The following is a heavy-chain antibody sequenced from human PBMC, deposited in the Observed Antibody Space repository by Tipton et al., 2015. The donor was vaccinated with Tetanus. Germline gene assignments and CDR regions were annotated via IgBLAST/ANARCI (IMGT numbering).Heavy chain of an antibody. Sequence: QSGAEVKKPGSSVRVSCKTSGGTFNSYAISWVRQAPGQGLEWMGGIFPQFGTSNYAPKFQDRVTMTADTSASTAYLDLRSLKSDDTAVYYCATVGAGLRRREGPLDSWGQGTMVTVSS. CDR2: IFPQFGTS. D-gene: IGHD1-1*01. V-gene: IGHV1-69*06. J-gene: IGHJ3*02. CDR1: GGTFNSYA. CDR3: ATVGAGLRRREGPLDS.